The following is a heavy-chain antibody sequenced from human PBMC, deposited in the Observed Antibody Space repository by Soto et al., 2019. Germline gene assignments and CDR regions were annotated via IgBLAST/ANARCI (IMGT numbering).Heavy chain of an antibody. J-gene: IGHJ3*01. V-gene: IGHV3-23*01. Sequence: EVQLLVSGGGSAQPGGSLRLSCAVSGFTLTNYAMSWVRQTPGKGLEWVSQISASGARTYYADSVKGRFTISKDFSKNTLFLQMNSLIGEDSAVDYCEGSWPWGQGTMVTVSS. CDR3: EGSWP. CDR2: ISASGART. D-gene: IGHD5-12*01. CDR1: GFTLTNYA.